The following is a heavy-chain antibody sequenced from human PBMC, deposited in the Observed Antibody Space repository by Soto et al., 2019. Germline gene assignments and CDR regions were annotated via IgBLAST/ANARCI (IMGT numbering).Heavy chain of an antibody. CDR3: VKGSEVARQELDY. J-gene: IGHJ4*02. CDR1: GFSFSNCG. Sequence: QVQLVESGGGVVQPGRSLRLSCAASGFSFSNCGMHWVRQAPGKGLEWVAAIPSDGSDKYHSESVKGRFTISRDNSKNTLFLQMNSLRVEDTAVYYCVKGSEVARQELDYWGQGTLVTVSS. CDR2: IPSDGSDK. D-gene: IGHD2-15*01. V-gene: IGHV3-30*18.